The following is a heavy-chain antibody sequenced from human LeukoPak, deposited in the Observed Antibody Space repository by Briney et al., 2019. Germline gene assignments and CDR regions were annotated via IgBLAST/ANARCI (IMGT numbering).Heavy chain of an antibody. CDR3: AKSSTARGGDDL. Sequence: GGSLRLSCAAPGFTFSSYWMSWVRQAPGKGLEWVANIKHDGSEKYYVDSVKGRFTISRDNAKNSLYLQMNSLRAEDTAVYYCAKSSTARGGDDLWGQGTLVTVSS. D-gene: IGHD3-16*01. CDR2: IKHDGSEK. CDR1: GFTFSSYW. J-gene: IGHJ5*02. V-gene: IGHV3-7*01.